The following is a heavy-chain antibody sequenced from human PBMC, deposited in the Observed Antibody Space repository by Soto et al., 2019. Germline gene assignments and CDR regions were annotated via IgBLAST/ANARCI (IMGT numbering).Heavy chain of an antibody. CDR1: GFTFNTYD. CDR3: ARAQAIYRSRDCYFGV. V-gene: IGHV3-30*03. CDR2: ISFDSRDQ. D-gene: IGHD2-21*01. Sequence: QVQLVESGGGVVQPGRSMKLSCAASGFTFNTYDMHWVRQAPGKGLEWVAMISFDSRDQYYADCLKGRFIISRDNSENTVYLQMNSLRVDDTGVFFCARAQAIYRSRDCYFGVWGRGTLVTVSS. J-gene: IGHJ2*01.